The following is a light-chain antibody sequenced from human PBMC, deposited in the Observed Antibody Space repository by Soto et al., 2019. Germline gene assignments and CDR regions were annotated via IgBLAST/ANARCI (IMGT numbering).Light chain of an antibody. J-gene: IGKJ2*01. CDR2: DAS. CDR3: QQYSSYYT. V-gene: IGKV1-5*01. CDR1: QSISSW. Sequence: DIPMTQSPSTLSASVGDRVTLTCRASQSISSWLAWYQQKPVKAPKLLISDASTLESGVPSRFSGSGSGTYSTLTISSLQPDDFATYYCQQYSSYYTFVQGTKLEIK.